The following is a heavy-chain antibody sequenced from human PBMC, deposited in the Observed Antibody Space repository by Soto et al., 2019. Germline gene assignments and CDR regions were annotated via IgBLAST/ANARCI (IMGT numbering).Heavy chain of an antibody. CDR3: TRDPSWGAFDI. Sequence: ELQLVQSGGGLAQPGGSPRLSCIASGFSSSDYWMAWIRQVPGKGLELVAAINGDGSDRGSLESVEGRFTISRDKANNSVLLHLNTMTAEDTAVYFCTRDPSWGAFDIWGQGTMVTVSS. J-gene: IGHJ3*02. D-gene: IGHD7-27*01. CDR1: GFSSSDYW. CDR2: INGDGSDR. V-gene: IGHV3-7*01.